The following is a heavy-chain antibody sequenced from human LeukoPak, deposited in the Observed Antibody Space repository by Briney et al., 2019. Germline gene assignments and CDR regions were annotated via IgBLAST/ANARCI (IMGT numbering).Heavy chain of an antibody. D-gene: IGHD3-16*01. CDR2: IYTSGST. CDR3: AAVWGSPYSYYDGRDV. CDR1: GGSISSYY. J-gene: IGHJ6*02. V-gene: IGHV4-4*07. Sequence: PSETLSLTCTVSGGSISSYYWSWIRQPAGKGLEWIGRIYTSGSTNYNPSLKSRVTMSVDTSKSQFSLKLSSVTAADTAVYYCAAVWGSPYSYYDGRDVWAQGTTVTVS.